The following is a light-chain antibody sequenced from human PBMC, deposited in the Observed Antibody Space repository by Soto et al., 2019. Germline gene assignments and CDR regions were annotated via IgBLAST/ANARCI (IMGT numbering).Light chain of an antibody. V-gene: IGKV1-39*01. CDR3: QQSYSSWAT. CDR1: QSISNY. Sequence: DVQMAPSPSSLSASVGDRVTITFRARQSISNYLNWYQLKPGKVPKLLIYAASTLKTGVPSRFSGSGSGTDFTLTISSLQPDDSASYYCQQSYSSWATFGGGTKVDIK. CDR2: AAS. J-gene: IGKJ4*01.